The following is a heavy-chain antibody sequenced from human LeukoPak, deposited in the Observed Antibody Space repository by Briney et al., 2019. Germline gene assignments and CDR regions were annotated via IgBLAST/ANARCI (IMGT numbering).Heavy chain of an antibody. J-gene: IGHJ4*02. CDR2: IYPGDSDA. D-gene: IGHD3-10*01. CDR3: AAGGSGSYYIIDY. V-gene: IGHV5-51*01. Sequence: GESLKISCKGSGYSFTSYWIAWVRRMPGKGLEWTGIIYPGDSDARYSPSFQGQVTISADKSISTAYLQWSSLKASDTAMYYCAAGGSGSYYIIDYWGQGTLVTVSS. CDR1: GYSFTSYW.